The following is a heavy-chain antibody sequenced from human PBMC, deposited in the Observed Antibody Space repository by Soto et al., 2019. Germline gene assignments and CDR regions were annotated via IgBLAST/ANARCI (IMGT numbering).Heavy chain of an antibody. Sequence: QLEQSGSEVKEPGASVKVSCKASGYPFSRYGISWVRQAPGQGLEWMGWVSANNENTNYAQEFQGRVTMTTDASTSTAYMELRSLRSDDTAVYYCARLTLEVDTNSPLDYWGQGTLVTVSS. D-gene: IGHD3-3*01. V-gene: IGHV1-18*04. CDR1: GYPFSRYG. CDR3: ARLTLEVDTNSPLDY. CDR2: VSANNENT. J-gene: IGHJ4*02.